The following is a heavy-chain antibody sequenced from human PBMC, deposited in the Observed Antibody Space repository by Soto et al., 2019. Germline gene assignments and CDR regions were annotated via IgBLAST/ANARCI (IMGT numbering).Heavy chain of an antibody. Sequence: QVQLQESGPGLVKPSETLSLTCTVSGGSVSSGSYYWSWIRQPPGKGLEWIGYIYYSGSTNYNPSLKSRVTISVDTSKKQFSLKLSSVTAADTAVYYCARYCISTSCYGHYYYYGMDVWGQGTTVTVSS. D-gene: IGHD2-2*01. V-gene: IGHV4-61*01. CDR2: IYYSGST. CDR1: GGSVSSGSYY. CDR3: ARYCISTSCYGHYYYYGMDV. J-gene: IGHJ6*02.